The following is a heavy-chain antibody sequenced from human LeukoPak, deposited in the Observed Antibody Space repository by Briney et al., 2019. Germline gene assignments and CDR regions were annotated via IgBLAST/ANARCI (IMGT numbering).Heavy chain of an antibody. J-gene: IGHJ6*03. V-gene: IGHV1-69*13. CDR1: GGTFSRYA. CDR3: ARALYSGYDDYYYYYMDV. CDR2: IIPIFGTA. D-gene: IGHD5-12*01. Sequence: ASVKVSCKASGGTFSRYAISWVRQAPGQGLEWMGGIIPIFGTANYAQKFQGRVTITGDESTSTAYMELSSLSSEDTAVYYCARALYSGYDDYYYYYMDVWGKGTTVTASS.